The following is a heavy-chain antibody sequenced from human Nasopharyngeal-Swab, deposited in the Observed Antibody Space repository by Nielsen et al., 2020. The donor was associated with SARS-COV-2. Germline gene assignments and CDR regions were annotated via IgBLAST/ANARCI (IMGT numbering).Heavy chain of an antibody. Sequence: SLKISCAASGFTFSSYAMHWVRQAPGKGLEWVAVISYDGSNKYYADSVKGRFTISRDNSKNTLYLQMNSLRAEDTAVYYCARDSEAMAYSFDYWGQGTLVTVSS. CDR3: ARDSEAMAYSFDY. J-gene: IGHJ4*02. V-gene: IGHV3-30-3*01. D-gene: IGHD5-18*01. CDR2: ISYDGSNK. CDR1: GFTFSSYA.